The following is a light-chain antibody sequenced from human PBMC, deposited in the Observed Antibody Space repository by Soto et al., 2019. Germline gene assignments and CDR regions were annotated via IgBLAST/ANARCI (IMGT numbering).Light chain of an antibody. V-gene: IGKV3-20*01. Sequence: EIVLTQSPGTLSFSPGEGATLSCRASQSVSSNYLAWYQQKPGQAPRLLIHGASSRATGIPDRFSGSGSGTDFTLTISRLEPEDFAVYYCQQYGSSPRTFGQGTKVEIK. CDR3: QQYGSSPRT. J-gene: IGKJ1*01. CDR1: QSVSSNY. CDR2: GAS.